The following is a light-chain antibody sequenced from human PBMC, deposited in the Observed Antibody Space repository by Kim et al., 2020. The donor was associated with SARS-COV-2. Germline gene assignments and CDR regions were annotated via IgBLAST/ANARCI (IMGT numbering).Light chain of an antibody. V-gene: IGLV3-25*03. CDR2: KDN. CDR1: ALPEKQ. CDR3: RSADGSGTYV. J-gene: IGLJ1*01. Sequence: SQRQTPRVTCSGDALPEKQTYWYQQKSGQAPLLVIYKDNERPSGIPGRFSGSSSGTTVTLTISGVQAEDDADYYCRSADGSGTYVFGAGTKVTVL.